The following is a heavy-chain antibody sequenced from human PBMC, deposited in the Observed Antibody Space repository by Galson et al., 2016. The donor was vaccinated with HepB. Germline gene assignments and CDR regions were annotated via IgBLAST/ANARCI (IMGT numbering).Heavy chain of an antibody. V-gene: IGHV1-46*01. Sequence: SVKVSCKASGYAFTTYYIHWVRQAPGQVLEWMGIINPSGGSTSYSQKFQGRVTMTRDTSTSTVYMELTRLKTDDTAVYYCARDRGGWEPPRHWFDPWGQGTLVTVSS. D-gene: IGHD6-19*01. CDR3: ARDRGGWEPPRHWFDP. J-gene: IGHJ5*02. CDR2: INPSGGST. CDR1: GYAFTTYY.